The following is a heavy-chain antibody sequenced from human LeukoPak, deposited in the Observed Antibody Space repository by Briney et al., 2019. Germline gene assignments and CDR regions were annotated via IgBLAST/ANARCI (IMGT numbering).Heavy chain of an antibody. CDR1: GYTLNEVS. D-gene: IGHD3-16*01. CDR3: ATENFGLGSPFDP. V-gene: IGHV1-24*01. CDR2: FDPEDGER. Sequence: GASVKVSCKVAGYTLNEVSMHWVRRAPGKGLEWIGGFDPEDGERIYAQKFQGRVTMTEDTSTDTAYMELSSLTSEDTAMYYCATENFGLGSPFDPWGQGTLVTVSS. J-gene: IGHJ5*02.